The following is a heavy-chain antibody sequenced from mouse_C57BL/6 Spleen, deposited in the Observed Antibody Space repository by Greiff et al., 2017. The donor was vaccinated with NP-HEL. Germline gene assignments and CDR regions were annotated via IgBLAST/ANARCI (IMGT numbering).Heavy chain of an antibody. V-gene: IGHV2-3*01. CDR1: GFSLTSYG. J-gene: IGHJ4*01. CDR2: IWGDGST. D-gene: IGHD1-1*01. Sequence: VQRVESGPGLVAPSQSLSITCTVSGFSLTSYGVSWVRQPPGKGLEWLGVIWGDGSTNYHSALISRLSISKDNSKSQVFLKLNSLQTDDTATYYCAGGPLTTVVADYYAMDYWGQGTSVTVSS. CDR3: AGGPLTTVVADYYAMDY.